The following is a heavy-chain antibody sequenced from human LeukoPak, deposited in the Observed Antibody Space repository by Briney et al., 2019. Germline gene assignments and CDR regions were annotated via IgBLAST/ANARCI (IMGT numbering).Heavy chain of an antibody. D-gene: IGHD2-15*01. CDR2: ISGSGGST. CDR1: EFTFSSYA. V-gene: IGHV3-23*01. Sequence: GGSLRLSCAASEFTFSSYATSWVRQAPGKGLEWVSVISGSGGSTYYADSVKGRFTISRDNSKNTLYLQMNSLRAEDTAVYYCARVSGGSPYWGQGTLVTVSS. J-gene: IGHJ4*02. CDR3: ARVSGGSPY.